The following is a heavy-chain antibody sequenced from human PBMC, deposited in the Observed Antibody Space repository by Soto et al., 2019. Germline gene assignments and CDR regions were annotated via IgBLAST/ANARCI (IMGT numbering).Heavy chain of an antibody. CDR1: GYTFTDYY. V-gene: IGHV1-2*04. Sequence: ASVKVSCKAFGYTFTDYYIHWVRQAPGQGLEWMGWINPNSAGTNYAQKFQGWVTMTRDTSIRTAYMELSRLRSDDTAVYYCVRDRSYCSSTSCYRSGMDVWGQGTTVTVSS. CDR3: VRDRSYCSSTSCYRSGMDV. J-gene: IGHJ6*02. D-gene: IGHD2-2*02. CDR2: INPNSAGT.